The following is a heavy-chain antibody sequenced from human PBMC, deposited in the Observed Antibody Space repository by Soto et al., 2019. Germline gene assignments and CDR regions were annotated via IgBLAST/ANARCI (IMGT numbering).Heavy chain of an antibody. CDR3: ARSETDYSRFAH. CDR2: IDAGNGNT. J-gene: IGHJ4*02. CDR1: GYTFTRNA. D-gene: IGHD3-9*01. V-gene: IGHV1-3*01. Sequence: QVKLVQSGAEVKKPGASVKVSCKAFGYTFTRNAIHWVRQAPGQRLEWIGKIDAGNGNTKYSQKFQGRVTITRDTSASAAYMELSTLGSEDTSIYYCARSETDYSRFAHWGQGTLVTVSS.